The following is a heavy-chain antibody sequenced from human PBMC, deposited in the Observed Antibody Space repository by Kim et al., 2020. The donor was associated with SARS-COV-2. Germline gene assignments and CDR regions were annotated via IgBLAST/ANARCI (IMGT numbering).Heavy chain of an antibody. D-gene: IGHD2-21*02. CDR3: AMELVGTTDFDY. J-gene: IGHJ4*02. Sequence: YADSMKGRFTTARDNSPNTLFRHMNSLRAEDTAIYYCAMELVGTTDFDYWGQGTLVTVSS. V-gene: IGHV3-30*01.